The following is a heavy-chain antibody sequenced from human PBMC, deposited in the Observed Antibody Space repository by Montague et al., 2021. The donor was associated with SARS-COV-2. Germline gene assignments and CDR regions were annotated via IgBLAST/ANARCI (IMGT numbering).Heavy chain of an antibody. D-gene: IGHD6-19*01. Sequence: SETLSLTCTVPGGSISSYYWSWIRQPPGKGLEWIGYIFYSGNTNYNPSLKSRATISIDTSKNQFSLKLRSVTAADTAVYYCARHPSYSSGWYDWFDPWGQGTLVTVSS. V-gene: IGHV4-59*08. CDR2: IFYSGNT. J-gene: IGHJ5*02. CDR1: GGSISSYY. CDR3: ARHPSYSSGWYDWFDP.